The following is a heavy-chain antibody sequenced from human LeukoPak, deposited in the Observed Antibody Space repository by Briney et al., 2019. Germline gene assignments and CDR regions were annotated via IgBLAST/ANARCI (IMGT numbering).Heavy chain of an antibody. CDR2: IYTTGST. V-gene: IGHV4-4*07. CDR1: GDSISNYY. Sequence: SETLSLTSTVPGDSISNYYWSWIRQSAEKKLEYIGRIYTTGSTNSNPSLESRVTMSLDTSKNQFSLRLSSVTAADTAVYYCAGMHTVGYYYYYYMDVWGKGTPVTVSS. D-gene: IGHD2-21*01. CDR3: AGMHTVGYYYYYYMDV. J-gene: IGHJ6*03.